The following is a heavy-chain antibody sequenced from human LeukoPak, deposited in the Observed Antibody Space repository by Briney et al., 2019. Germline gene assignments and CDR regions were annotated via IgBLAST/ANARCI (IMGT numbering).Heavy chain of an antibody. CDR1: GYTFTDYY. J-gene: IGHJ5*02. Sequence: ASVKVSCKASGYTFTDYYIHWVRQAPGQGLEWMGWINPKSGGTNYAQKFQGRVTMTRDTSINTASMELSRLTSDDTAVYYCARHTRIAAAGKDWFDPWGQGTLVTVSS. CDR3: ARHTRIAAAGKDWFDP. CDR2: INPKSGGT. V-gene: IGHV1-2*02. D-gene: IGHD6-13*01.